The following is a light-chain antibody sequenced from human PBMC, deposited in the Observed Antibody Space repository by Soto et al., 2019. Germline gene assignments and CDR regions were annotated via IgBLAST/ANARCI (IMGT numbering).Light chain of an antibody. CDR1: HLGDKD. J-gene: IGLJ2*01. CDR2: EDT. Sequence: SYELTQTASVSVSPGQTPSITCSGNHLGDKDVSWYQQKPGHSPVLVIYEDTKRPSGIPERFSGSTSGNTATLTISGTQAMDEAEYFCQAWDSSTMIFGGGTKLTVL. CDR3: QAWDSSTMI. V-gene: IGLV3-1*01.